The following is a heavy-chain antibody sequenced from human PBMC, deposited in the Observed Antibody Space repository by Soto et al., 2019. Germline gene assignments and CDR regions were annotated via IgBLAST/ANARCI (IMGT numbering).Heavy chain of an antibody. CDR2: ISAYNGNT. D-gene: IGHD1-1*01. CDR3: ARRGYGNNNSYSNTDV. V-gene: IGHV1-18*01. J-gene: IGHJ6*03. CDR1: GYTFTSYG. Sequence: ASVKVSCKASGYTFTSYGISWVRQAPGQGLEWMGWISAYNGNTNYAQKLQGRVTMTTDTSTSTAYMELRSLRSDDTAVFYCARRGYGNNNSYSNTDVGGKGTPVTVSS.